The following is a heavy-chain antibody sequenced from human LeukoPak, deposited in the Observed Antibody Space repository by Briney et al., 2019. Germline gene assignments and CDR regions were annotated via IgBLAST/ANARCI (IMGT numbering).Heavy chain of an antibody. Sequence: SETLSLTCTVSGGSISSSSYYWGWIRQPPGKGLEWIGSIYCSGSTAYNPSLKSRVTISVDTSKNQFSLKLNSVTAADTAVYYCAREDEGYHYFDYWGQGTLVTVSS. J-gene: IGHJ4*02. V-gene: IGHV4-39*02. CDR2: IYCSGST. D-gene: IGHD5-12*01. CDR3: AREDEGYHYFDY. CDR1: GGSISSSSYY.